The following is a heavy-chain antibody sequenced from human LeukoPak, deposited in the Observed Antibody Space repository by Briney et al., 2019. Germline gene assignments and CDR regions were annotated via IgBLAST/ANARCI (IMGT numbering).Heavy chain of an antibody. J-gene: IGHJ4*02. D-gene: IGHD3-10*01. CDR3: ARAGQEWFGELGFDQ. V-gene: IGHV3-7*01. CDR2: IKQDGSEK. CDR1: GFSFSRYW. Sequence: GGSLRLSCAASGFSFSRYWMSWVRQAPGKGLEWVTNIKQDGSEKNYVESVKGRFTISRDNAKNSLYLQTNSLRAEDTAVYYCARAGQEWFGELGFDQWGQGTLVIVSS.